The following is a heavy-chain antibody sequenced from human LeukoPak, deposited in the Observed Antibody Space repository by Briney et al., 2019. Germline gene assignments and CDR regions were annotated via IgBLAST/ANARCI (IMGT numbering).Heavy chain of an antibody. Sequence: GGSLRLSCAASGFTFSTYWMSWVRQAPGKGLEWVANIQQDGNEKYYVDSVKGRFTISRDNAKNSLYLQMNSLRVEDTAVYYCARERFHGSGAPKYDCWGQGTLVTVSS. CDR3: ARERFHGSGAPKYDC. CDR2: IQQDGNEK. D-gene: IGHD3-10*01. J-gene: IGHJ4*02. V-gene: IGHV3-7*01. CDR1: GFTFSTYW.